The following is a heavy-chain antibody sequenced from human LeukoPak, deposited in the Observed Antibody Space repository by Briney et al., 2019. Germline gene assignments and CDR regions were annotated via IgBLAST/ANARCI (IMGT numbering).Heavy chain of an antibody. J-gene: IGHJ4*02. CDR1: GFTFSSYG. V-gene: IGHV3-30*02. CDR2: IRYDGSNK. CDR3: AKDQCSSTSCQFFDY. D-gene: IGHD2-2*01. Sequence: GGSLRLSCAASGFTFSSYGMHWVRQAPGKGLEWVAFIRYDGSNKYYADSVKGRFTISRDNSKNTLHLQMNSLRAEDTAVYYCAKDQCSSTSCQFFDYWGQGTLVTVSS.